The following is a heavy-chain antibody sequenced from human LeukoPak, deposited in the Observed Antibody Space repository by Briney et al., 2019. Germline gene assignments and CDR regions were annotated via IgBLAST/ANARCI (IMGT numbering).Heavy chain of an antibody. CDR2: ISYDGSNK. J-gene: IGHJ6*02. D-gene: IGHD4-17*01. Sequence: GGSLRLSCAASGFTFSSYAMHWVRQAPGKGLEWVAVISYDGSNKYYADSVKGRFTISRDNSKNTLYLQMNSLRAEDTAVYYCAKDFEGGDYDSYGMDVWGQGTTVTVSS. CDR3: AKDFEGGDYDSYGMDV. CDR1: GFTFSSYA. V-gene: IGHV3-30-3*01.